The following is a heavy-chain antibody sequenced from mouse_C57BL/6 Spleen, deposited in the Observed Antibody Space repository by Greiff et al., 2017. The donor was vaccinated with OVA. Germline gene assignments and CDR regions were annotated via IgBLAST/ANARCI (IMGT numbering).Heavy chain of an antibody. V-gene: IGHV1-15*01. Sequence: QVQLQQSGAELVRPGASVTLSCKASGYTFTDYEMHWVKQTPVHGLEWIGAIDPETGGTAYNQKFKGKAILTADKSSSTAYMELRSLTSEDSSVYYCTVFLFAYWGQGTLVTVSA. CDR3: TVFLFAY. CDR1: GYTFTDYE. J-gene: IGHJ3*01. CDR2: IDPETGGT.